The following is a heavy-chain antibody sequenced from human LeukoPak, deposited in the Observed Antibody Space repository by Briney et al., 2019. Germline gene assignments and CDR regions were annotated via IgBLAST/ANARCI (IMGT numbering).Heavy chain of an antibody. J-gene: IGHJ4*02. CDR3: VKGGRGLYDSSGYNY. CDR2: ISGSGGST. CDR1: GFTFSDYV. D-gene: IGHD3-22*01. V-gene: IGHV3-23*01. Sequence: GESLRLSCAASGFTFSDYVMIWVRQAPGKGLEWVSAISGSGGSTYYADSVKGRFTISRDNSKNTLYLQMNSLRAEDTAVYYCVKGGRGLYDSSGYNYWGQGTLVTVSS.